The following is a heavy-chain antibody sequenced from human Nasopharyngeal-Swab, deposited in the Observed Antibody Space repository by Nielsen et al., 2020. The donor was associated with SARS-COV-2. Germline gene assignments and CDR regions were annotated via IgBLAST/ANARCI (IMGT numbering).Heavy chain of an antibody. CDR3: ARDGLDYDFWSAYFMDV. Sequence: GGSLRLSCAASGFTFSSYGMHWVRQAPGKGLEWVAVISYDGSNKYYADPVKGRFTISRDNSKNTLYLQMNSLRAEDTAVYYCARDGLDYDFWSAYFMDVWGQGTTVTVSS. CDR2: ISYDGSNK. V-gene: IGHV3-30*03. D-gene: IGHD3-3*01. CDR1: GFTFSSYG. J-gene: IGHJ6*02.